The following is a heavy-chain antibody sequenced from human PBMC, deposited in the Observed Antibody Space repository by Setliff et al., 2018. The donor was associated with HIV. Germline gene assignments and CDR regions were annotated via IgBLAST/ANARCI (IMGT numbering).Heavy chain of an antibody. V-gene: IGHV4-39*07. J-gene: IGHJ4*02. CDR2: IYYTGST. CDR1: GGSISSGSYY. Sequence: SETLSLTCAVSGGSISSGSYYWGWIRQPPGKGLEWIGSIYYTGSTYYNPSLKSRVTISVDTSKNQFSLKLSSVTAADTAVYYCARSSMAGFDYWGQGKLVTVSS. CDR3: ARSSMAGFDY. D-gene: IGHD6-19*01.